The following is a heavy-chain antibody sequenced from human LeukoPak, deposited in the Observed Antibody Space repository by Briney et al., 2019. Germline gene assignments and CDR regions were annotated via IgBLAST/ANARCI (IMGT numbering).Heavy chain of an antibody. J-gene: IGHJ5*02. CDR3: ARVVVNSWFDP. V-gene: IGHV1-69*05. CDR1: RGTFSSYA. Sequence: ASVKVSCKASRGTFSSYAISWVRQAPGQGLEWMGGIIPIFGTANYAQKFQGRVTITTDESTSTAYMELSSLRSEDTAVYYCARVVVNSWFDPWGQGTLVTVSS. D-gene: IGHD2-15*01. CDR2: IIPIFGTA.